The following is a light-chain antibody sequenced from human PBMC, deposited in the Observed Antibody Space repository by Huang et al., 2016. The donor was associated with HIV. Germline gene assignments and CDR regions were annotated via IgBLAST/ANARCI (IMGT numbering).Light chain of an antibody. CDR2: DAS. Sequence: DIQLTQSPSSLSASVGDRVTITCQASQDISNYLNWYQQRPGKVPKLLIYDASSLETGVPSRFSGGGSGTDFTFTISSLQPEDIATYYCQQYDNVPYTFGQGTKLEIK. CDR3: QQYDNVPYT. V-gene: IGKV1-33*01. CDR1: QDISNY. J-gene: IGKJ2*01.